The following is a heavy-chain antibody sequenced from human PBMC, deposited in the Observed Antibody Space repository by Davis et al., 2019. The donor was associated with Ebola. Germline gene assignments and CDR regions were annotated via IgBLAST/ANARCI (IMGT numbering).Heavy chain of an antibody. Sequence: SETLSLTCAVYGGSFSGYYWSWIRQPPGKGLEWIGYIYYNGRTDYNPSLNSRFTISVDTSKNQFSLKLTSVTAADTSVYYCATSNWFDPWGQGTLVTVSS. CDR1: GGSFSGYY. CDR3: ATSNWFDP. CDR2: IYYNGRT. V-gene: IGHV4-59*08. J-gene: IGHJ5*02.